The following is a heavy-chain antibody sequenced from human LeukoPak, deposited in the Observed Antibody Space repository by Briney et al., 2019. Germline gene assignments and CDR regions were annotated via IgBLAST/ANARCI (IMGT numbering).Heavy chain of an antibody. Sequence: SETLSLTCTVSGGSISSYYWSWIRQPAGKGLEWIGRIYTSGSTNYNPSLKSRVTISVDKSKNQFSLKLSSVTAADTALYYCARNPREGYYYMDVWGKGTTVTVSS. D-gene: IGHD1-26*01. V-gene: IGHV4-4*07. CDR1: GGSISSYY. CDR3: ARNPREGYYYMDV. CDR2: IYTSGST. J-gene: IGHJ6*03.